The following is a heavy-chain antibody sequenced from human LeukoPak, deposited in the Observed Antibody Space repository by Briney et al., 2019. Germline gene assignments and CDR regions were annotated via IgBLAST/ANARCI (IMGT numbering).Heavy chain of an antibody. D-gene: IGHD6-13*01. Sequence: GGSLRLSCAASGFTFISYAIHWVRQAPGKGLECVSAISNNGSSKYYADSVKGRFTISRDNTRHTLYLQMSSLRVEDPAVYYSVKGGYSSSWSLFDYWGQGTLVTVSS. V-gene: IGHV3-64D*06. CDR3: VKGGYSSSWSLFDY. CDR2: ISNNGSSK. J-gene: IGHJ4*02. CDR1: GFTFISYA.